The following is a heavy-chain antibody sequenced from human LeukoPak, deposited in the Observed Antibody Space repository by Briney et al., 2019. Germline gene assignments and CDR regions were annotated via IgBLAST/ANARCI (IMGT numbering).Heavy chain of an antibody. V-gene: IGHV4-38-2*02. CDR2: IYHSGST. D-gene: IGHD1-20*01. Sequence: SETLSLTCTVSGYSISSGYYWCWLRPPPGKGLEWIGSIYHSGSTYYNPSLKSRVTISVDTSKNQFSLKLSSVTAADTAVYYCARGYNWNGGFDYWGQGTLVTVSS. J-gene: IGHJ4*02. CDR3: ARGYNWNGGFDY. CDR1: GYSISSGYY.